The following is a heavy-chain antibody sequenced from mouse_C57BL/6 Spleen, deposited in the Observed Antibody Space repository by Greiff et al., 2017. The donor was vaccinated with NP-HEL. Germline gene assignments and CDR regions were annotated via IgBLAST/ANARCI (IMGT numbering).Heavy chain of an antibody. CDR1: GYTFTSYW. CDR3: ARGDGYYYFDY. V-gene: IGHV1-64*01. CDR2: IHPNSGST. Sequence: VKLQQPGAELVKPGASVKLSCKASGYTFTSYWMHWVKQRPGQGLEWIGMIHPNSGSTNYNEKFKSKATLTVDKSSSTAYMQLSSLTSEDSAVYYCARGDGYYYFDYWGQGTTLTVSS. J-gene: IGHJ2*01. D-gene: IGHD2-3*01.